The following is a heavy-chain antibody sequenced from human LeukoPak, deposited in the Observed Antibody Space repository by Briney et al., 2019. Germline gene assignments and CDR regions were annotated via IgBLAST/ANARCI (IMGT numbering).Heavy chain of an antibody. CDR2: ISGSGGST. D-gene: IGHD5-24*01. CDR3: AKGNGYSYS. J-gene: IGHJ4*02. CDR1: GFTFSSYA. V-gene: IGHV3-23*01. Sequence: GGSLRLSCAASGFTFSSYAMSWVRQAPGKGLEWVSGISGSGGSTYYADSVKGRFTISRDNSKSTLFLQMNSLRVEDTAVYYCAKGNGYSYSWGQGTLVTVSS.